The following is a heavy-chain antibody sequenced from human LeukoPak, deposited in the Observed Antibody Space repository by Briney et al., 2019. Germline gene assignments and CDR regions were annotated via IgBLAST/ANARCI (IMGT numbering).Heavy chain of an antibody. CDR3: ATELAGWLQFTRSYYYGMDV. Sequence: PGGSLRLSCAASGFTFSDYYMSWIRQAPGKGLEWVSYISSSGSTIYYADSVKGRFTISRDNAKNSLYLQMNSLRAEDTAVYYCATELAGWLQFTRSYYYGMDVWGQGTTVTVSS. J-gene: IGHJ6*02. V-gene: IGHV3-11*04. CDR2: ISSSGSTI. D-gene: IGHD5-24*01. CDR1: GFTFSDYY.